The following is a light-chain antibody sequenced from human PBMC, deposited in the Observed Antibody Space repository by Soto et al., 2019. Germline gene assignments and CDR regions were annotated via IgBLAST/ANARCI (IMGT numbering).Light chain of an antibody. Sequence: DIQMTQSPSSLSASVGDRVTITCRASQSISSYLNWYQQKPGKAPKLLIYAASSLQSGVPSRCSGSGSGTDFTLTISSLQPEDFATYYCQQSYSTTTRTFGPGTKVDIK. CDR1: QSISSY. J-gene: IGKJ3*01. V-gene: IGKV1-39*01. CDR3: QQSYSTTTRT. CDR2: AAS.